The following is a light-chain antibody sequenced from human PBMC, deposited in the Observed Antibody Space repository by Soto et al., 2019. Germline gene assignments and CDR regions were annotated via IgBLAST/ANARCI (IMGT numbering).Light chain of an antibody. CDR1: QSVSNSH. Sequence: EIVLTQSPGTLSLSPGERATLSCRASQSVSNSHLAWHQQKPGQAPRLLIFGVSSRATGIPDRFSGSGSGTDFTLTISRLEPEDFAVYYCQQYGSSPWTFVQGTKVDIK. CDR2: GVS. CDR3: QQYGSSPWT. J-gene: IGKJ1*01. V-gene: IGKV3-20*01.